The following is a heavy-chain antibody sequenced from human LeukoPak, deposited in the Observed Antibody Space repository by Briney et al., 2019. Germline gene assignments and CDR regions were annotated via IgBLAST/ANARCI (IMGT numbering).Heavy chain of an antibody. V-gene: IGHV3-48*01. Sequence: GGSLRLSCAASGFTFSSYSMNWVRQAPGKGLEWVSYISSSSTIYYADSVKGRFTFSRDNAKNSLYLQMNSLRAEDTAVYYCARGVGAVVRGFDYWGQGTLVTVSS. D-gene: IGHD1-26*01. CDR2: ISSSSTI. CDR3: ARGVGAVVRGFDY. CDR1: GFTFSSYS. J-gene: IGHJ4*02.